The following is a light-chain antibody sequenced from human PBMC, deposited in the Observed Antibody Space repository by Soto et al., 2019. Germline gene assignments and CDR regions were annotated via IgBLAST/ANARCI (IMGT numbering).Light chain of an antibody. CDR2: GAS. V-gene: IGKV3-15*01. Sequence: EIVMTQSPATLSLSPGERATLSCRASQSVSSNVAWYQQIPGQTPRLLIYGASTRATGIPVRFSGSGSGTEFTLTITSLHSEPFALYSCHQYDDGPYTFGQGTKVDIK. CDR1: QSVSSN. CDR3: HQYDDGPYT. J-gene: IGKJ2*01.